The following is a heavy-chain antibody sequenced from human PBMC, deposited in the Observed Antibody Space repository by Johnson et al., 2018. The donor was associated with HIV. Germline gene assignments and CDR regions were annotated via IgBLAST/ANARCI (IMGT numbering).Heavy chain of an antibody. D-gene: IGHD3-16*02. CDR3: AKDLETGDDYVWGSYQLGAFDI. CDR1: GFTFSSYA. Sequence: VQLVESGGGVVQPGRSLRLSCAASGFTFSSYAMHWVRQAPGKGLEWVANIKQDGSEKYYVDSVKGRFTISRDNAKNSLYLQMNSLRAEDTAVYYCAKDLETGDDYVWGSYQLGAFDIWGQGTMVTVSS. V-gene: IGHV3-7*01. J-gene: IGHJ3*02. CDR2: IKQDGSEK.